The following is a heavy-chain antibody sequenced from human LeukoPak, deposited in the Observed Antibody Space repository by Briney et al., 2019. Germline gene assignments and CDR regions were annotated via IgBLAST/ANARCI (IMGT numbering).Heavy chain of an antibody. CDR2: IYYSGST. Sequence: SETLSLICTVSGGSTSSYYWSWIRQPPGKGLEWIGYIYYSGSTNYNPSLKSRVTMSVDTSKNQFSLKLSSVTAADTAVYYCARSAGYQLLEGYYYYMDVWGKGTTVTVSS. D-gene: IGHD2-2*01. V-gene: IGHV4-59*01. J-gene: IGHJ6*03. CDR3: ARSAGYQLLEGYYYYMDV. CDR1: GGSTSSYY.